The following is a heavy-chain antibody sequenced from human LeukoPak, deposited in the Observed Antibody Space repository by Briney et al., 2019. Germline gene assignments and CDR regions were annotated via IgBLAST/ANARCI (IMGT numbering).Heavy chain of an antibody. CDR1: GFTFSSYS. CDR2: VSSSSSTI. D-gene: IGHD3-10*01. J-gene: IGHJ6*02. V-gene: IGHV3-48*02. Sequence: GGSLRLSCAASGFTFSSYSMNWVRQALGKGLEWVSYVSSSSSTIYYADSVKGRFTISKDNAKNSLYLQMNSLRDEDTAVYYCARDRALLLWFGELSLYYYYYGMDVWGQGTTVTVSS. CDR3: ARDRALLLWFGELSLYYYYYGMDV.